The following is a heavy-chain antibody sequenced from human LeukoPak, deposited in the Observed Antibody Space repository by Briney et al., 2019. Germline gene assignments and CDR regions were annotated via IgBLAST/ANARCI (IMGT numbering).Heavy chain of an antibody. V-gene: IGHV4-34*01. CDR1: GGSFSGYY. J-gene: IGHJ6*03. Sequence: SETLSLTCAVYGGSFSGYYWSWIRQPPGKGLEWIGEINHRGSTNYNPSLKSRVTISVDTSKNQFSLKLSSVTAADTAVYYCARLRGLQLTYYYYYYYMDVWGKGTTVTVSS. CDR2: INHRGST. CDR3: ARLRGLQLTYYYYYYYMDV. D-gene: IGHD5-18*01.